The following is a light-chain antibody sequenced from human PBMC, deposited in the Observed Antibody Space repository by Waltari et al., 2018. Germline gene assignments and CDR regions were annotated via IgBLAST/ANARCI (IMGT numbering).Light chain of an antibody. Sequence: QSALTQPASVSGSPGQSITISCTGTSSDVGGHNYVSWYQQYPGKAPKLRIYDVTKRPSGVSPCFSGSKCVNTAALTISGLQPEDVSDYYCSSYTSSSTLVFGGGTQMTVL. CDR3: SSYTSSSTLV. CDR1: SSDVGGHNY. J-gene: IGLJ3*02. CDR2: DVT. V-gene: IGLV2-14*01.